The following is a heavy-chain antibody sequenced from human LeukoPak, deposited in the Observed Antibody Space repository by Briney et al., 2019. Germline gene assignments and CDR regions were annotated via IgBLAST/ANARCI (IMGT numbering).Heavy chain of an antibody. J-gene: IGHJ4*02. Sequence: GGSPRLSCAASGFTFSSYSMNWVRQAPGKGLEWVSYISSSSSTIYYADSVKGRFTISRDNAKNSLYLQMNSLRAEDTAVYYCARVSYDFWSGYQNTYYFDYWGQGTLVTVSS. D-gene: IGHD3-3*01. CDR2: ISSSSSTI. CDR1: GFTFSSYS. CDR3: ARVSYDFWSGYQNTYYFDY. V-gene: IGHV3-48*01.